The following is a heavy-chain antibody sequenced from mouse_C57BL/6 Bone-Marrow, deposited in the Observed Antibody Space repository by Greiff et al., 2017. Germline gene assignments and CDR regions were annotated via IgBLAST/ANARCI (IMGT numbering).Heavy chain of an antibody. J-gene: IGHJ4*01. CDR1: GYSFTGYY. CDR2: INPSTGGT. CDR3: ARKGIEGNYYSYYAMDY. D-gene: IGHD2-1*01. V-gene: IGHV1-42*01. Sequence: EVKLQESGPELVKPGASVKISCKASGYSFTGYYMNWVKQSPEKSLEWIGEINPSTGGTTYNQKFKAKATLTVDKSSSTAYMQLKSLTSEDSAVYYCARKGIEGNYYSYYAMDYWGQGTSVTVSS.